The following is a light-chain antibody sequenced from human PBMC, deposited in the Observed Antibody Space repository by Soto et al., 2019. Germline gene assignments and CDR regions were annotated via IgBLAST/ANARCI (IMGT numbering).Light chain of an antibody. CDR2: AAS. Sequence: DIQLTQSPSFLSASVGDRVTITCRASQDINTFLAWYQQTPGKAPKFLIYAASTLQSGVPSRFIGSGSGTEFTLTITSLQPEDFATYYCQHLSSHPYTFGQGTKLEI. J-gene: IGKJ2*01. V-gene: IGKV1-9*01. CDR1: QDINTF. CDR3: QHLSSHPYT.